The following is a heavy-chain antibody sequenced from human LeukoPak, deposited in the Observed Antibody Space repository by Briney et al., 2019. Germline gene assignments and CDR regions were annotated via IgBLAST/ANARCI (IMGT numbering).Heavy chain of an antibody. J-gene: IGHJ4*02. Sequence: PGGSLRLSCAASGFTFSSYGMHWVRQAPGKGLEWVAVISYDGSNKYYADSVKGRFTISRDNSKNTLYLQMNSLRAEDTAVYYCAKVGYCSSTSCPNDYWGQGTLVTVSS. CDR1: GFTFSSYG. V-gene: IGHV3-30*18. CDR2: ISYDGSNK. CDR3: AKVGYCSSTSCPNDY. D-gene: IGHD2-2*01.